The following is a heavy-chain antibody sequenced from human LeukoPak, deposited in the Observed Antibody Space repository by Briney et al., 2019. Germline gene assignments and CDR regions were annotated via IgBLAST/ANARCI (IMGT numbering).Heavy chain of an antibody. J-gene: IGHJ3*01. CDR2: ISWNSGSI. D-gene: IGHD1-7*01. CDR3: AKVRRPITGTTSGGAFDV. V-gene: IGHV3-9*03. CDR1: GFTFDDYA. Sequence: PGGSLRLSCAASGFTFDDYAMHWVRQVLGKGLEWVSGISWNSGSIGYADSVRGRFTISRDNAKNSLYLQMNSLRAEDMALYYCAKVRRPITGTTSGGAFDVWGQGTMVTVSS.